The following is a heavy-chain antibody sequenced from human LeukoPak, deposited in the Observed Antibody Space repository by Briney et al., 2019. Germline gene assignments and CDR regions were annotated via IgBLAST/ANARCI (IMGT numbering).Heavy chain of an antibody. CDR3: ATGFSASFDWFDP. CDR2: FDPEDGET. V-gene: IGHV1-24*01. Sequence: ASVKVSCKASGYTFTSYYMHWVRQAPGQGLEWMGGFDPEDGETIYAQKFQGRVTMTEDTSTDTAYMELSSLRSEDTAVYYCATGFSASFDWFDPWGQGTLVTVSS. CDR1: GYTFTSYY. D-gene: IGHD2/OR15-2a*01. J-gene: IGHJ5*02.